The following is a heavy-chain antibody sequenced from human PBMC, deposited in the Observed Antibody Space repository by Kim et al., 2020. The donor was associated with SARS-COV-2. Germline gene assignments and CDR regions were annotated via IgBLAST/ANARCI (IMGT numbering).Heavy chain of an antibody. V-gene: IGHV3-33*05. J-gene: IGHJ4*02. CDR3: ARGGSLIAAAGTDY. CDR1: GFTFSSYG. Sequence: GGSLRLSCAASGFTFSSYGMHWVRQAPGKGLEWVAVISYDGSNKYYADSVKGRFTISRDNSKNTLYLQMNSLRAEDTAVYYCARGGSLIAAAGTDYWGQGTLVTVSS. CDR2: ISYDGSNK. D-gene: IGHD6-13*01.